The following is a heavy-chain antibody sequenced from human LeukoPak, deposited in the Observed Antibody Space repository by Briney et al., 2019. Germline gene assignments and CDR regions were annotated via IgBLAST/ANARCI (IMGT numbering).Heavy chain of an antibody. CDR2: ISGSGGST. V-gene: IGHV3-23*01. J-gene: IGHJ3*02. CDR3: AKGASGTKGAFDI. Sequence: GRSLRLSCAASGFTFSSYGMSWVRQAPGKGLEWVSAISGSGGSTYYADSVKGRFTISRDNSKNTLYLQMNSLRAEDTAVYYCAKGASGTKGAFDIWGQGTMVTVSS. CDR1: GFTFSSYG. D-gene: IGHD3-10*01.